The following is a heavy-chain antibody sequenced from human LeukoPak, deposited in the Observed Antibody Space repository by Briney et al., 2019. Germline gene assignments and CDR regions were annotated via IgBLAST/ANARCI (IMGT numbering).Heavy chain of an antibody. CDR1: GSTVSSNY. J-gene: IGHJ4*02. D-gene: IGHD6-19*01. V-gene: IGHV3-66*01. Sequence: GGSLRLSCAASGSTVSSNYMSWVRQAPGKGLEWVSVIYSGGSTYYADSVKGRFTISRDNTKNSLYLQMNSLRAEDTAVYYCARYTYSSGWYIDYWGQGTLVTVSS. CDR2: IYSGGST. CDR3: ARYTYSSGWYIDY.